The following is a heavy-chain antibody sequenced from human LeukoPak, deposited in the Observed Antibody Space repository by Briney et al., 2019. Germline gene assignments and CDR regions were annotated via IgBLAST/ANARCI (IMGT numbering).Heavy chain of an antibody. J-gene: IGHJ4*02. Sequence: SETLSLTCTVSGGSISSGNNYWSWIRQPAGKGLEWIGRIYTSGSTNYNPSLKSRVTMSVDTSKNQFSLKLSSVTAADTAVYYCARVGYYYDSSGYPPFDYWGQGTLVTVSS. CDR3: ARVGYYYDSSGYPPFDY. V-gene: IGHV4-61*02. CDR1: GGSISSGNNY. CDR2: IYTSGST. D-gene: IGHD3-22*01.